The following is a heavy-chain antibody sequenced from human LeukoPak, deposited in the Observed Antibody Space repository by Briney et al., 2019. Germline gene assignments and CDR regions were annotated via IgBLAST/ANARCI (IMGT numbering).Heavy chain of an antibody. Sequence: GGSLRLSCAASVFTFCSYSMNWVRQAPGKGLEWVSSISSSSSYIYYADSVKGRFTISRDNAKNSLYLQMNSLRAEDTAVYYCARSDGDYGIGAFDIWGQGTMVTVSS. D-gene: IGHD4-17*01. J-gene: IGHJ3*02. V-gene: IGHV3-21*01. CDR3: ARSDGDYGIGAFDI. CDR1: VFTFCSYS. CDR2: ISSSSSYI.